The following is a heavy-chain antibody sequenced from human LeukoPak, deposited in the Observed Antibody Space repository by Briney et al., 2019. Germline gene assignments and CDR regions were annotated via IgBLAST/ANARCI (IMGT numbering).Heavy chain of an antibody. CDR3: AKTGYISDLSVDYFDN. Sequence: GGSLRLSCAASGFIFSDYGMGWVRQPPRKGLERVSTISGRGRKTYYTDSVKGRFTISRDNSKNTLYLQMNSLRAEDTAVYFCAKTGYISDLSVDYFDNWGQGTLVTVSS. J-gene: IGHJ4*02. CDR2: ISGRGRKT. D-gene: IGHD3-3*02. CDR1: GFIFSDYG. V-gene: IGHV3-23*01.